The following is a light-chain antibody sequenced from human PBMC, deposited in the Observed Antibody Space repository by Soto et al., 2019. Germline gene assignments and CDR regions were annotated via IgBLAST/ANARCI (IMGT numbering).Light chain of an antibody. Sequence: QSVLTQPPSASGSPGQSVTISCTGTSSDVGGYNYVSWYQHHPGKGPKLMIYEVSKRTSGVPDRFSGSKSGNTASLTVAGLQAEDEADYYCSSFAGSNPVFGGGTKLTVL. V-gene: IGLV2-8*01. CDR2: EVS. J-gene: IGLJ2*01. CDR3: SSFAGSNPV. CDR1: SSDVGGYNY.